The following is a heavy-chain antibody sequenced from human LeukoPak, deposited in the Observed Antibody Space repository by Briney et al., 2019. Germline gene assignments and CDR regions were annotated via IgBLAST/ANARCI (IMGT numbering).Heavy chain of an antibody. J-gene: IGHJ4*02. D-gene: IGHD3-9*01. V-gene: IGHV1-2*02. Sequence: GASVKVSCKTSGYTFTDNYIHWVRQAPGQGLESMGWINPKIGGTNYAPKFQGRVSMTSDTSITTAYMQLRRVTSDDTAVYYCARDSFRRPQKYDIATSFSTENWGQGTLVAVSS. CDR3: ARDSFRRPQKYDIATSFSTEN. CDR1: GYTFTDNY. CDR2: INPKIGGT.